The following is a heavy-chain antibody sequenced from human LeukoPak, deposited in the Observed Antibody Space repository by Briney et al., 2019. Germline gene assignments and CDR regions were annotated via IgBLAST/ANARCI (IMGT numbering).Heavy chain of an antibody. Sequence: ASVEVSCKTFNYRFSSYGFTWVRQAPGQGLEWMGWISTNSGQTNYEQRFQGRVTMTTDTSTSTSYMELTSLRSDDTAVYYCAISGDGYNLAAFDYWGQGTLVTVSS. D-gene: IGHD5-24*01. V-gene: IGHV1-18*01. CDR3: AISGDGYNLAAFDY. J-gene: IGHJ4*02. CDR1: NYRFSSYG. CDR2: ISTNSGQT.